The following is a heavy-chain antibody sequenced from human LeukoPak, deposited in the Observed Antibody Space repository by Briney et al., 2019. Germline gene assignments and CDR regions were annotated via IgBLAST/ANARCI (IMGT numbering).Heavy chain of an antibody. Sequence: SETLSLTCTASGVSINSYYWTWLRQPPGKGLEWSGNIYNSGNTNYNPSLKSRVTITVDTTINQYSLKLRPVNAADNAVHYHARSRGRLAQLDYCGQGTLVSVSS. CDR3: ARSRGRLAQLDY. J-gene: IGHJ4*02. CDR2: IYNSGNT. D-gene: IGHD1-1*01. V-gene: IGHV4-59*08. CDR1: GVSINSYY.